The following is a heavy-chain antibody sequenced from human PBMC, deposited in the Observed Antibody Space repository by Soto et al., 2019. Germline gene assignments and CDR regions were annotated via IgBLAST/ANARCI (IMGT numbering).Heavy chain of an antibody. D-gene: IGHD3-3*01. CDR2: VHYSGTT. Sequence: QVQLQESGPGLVKPSETLSLTCTVSGGSISTYYWTWIRQPPGKGLEWIGYVHYSGTTNYNPSLKSRVPMSVDTSKSQFSLKLRSVTAADTAVYYCARGKIIGPWGQGTLVTVSS. V-gene: IGHV4-59*01. CDR3: ARGKIIGP. J-gene: IGHJ5*02. CDR1: GGSISTYY.